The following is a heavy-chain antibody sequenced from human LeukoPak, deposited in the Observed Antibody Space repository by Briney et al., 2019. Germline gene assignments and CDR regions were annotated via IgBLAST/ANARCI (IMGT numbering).Heavy chain of an antibody. D-gene: IGHD3-10*01. CDR1: GFTFSSYW. Sequence: PGGSLRLSCAASGFTFSSYWMHWVRQTPGKGLMWVSRIKSDGSTIYADSVKGRFTISRDNAKNSLYLQMNSLRAEDTAVYYCARGANIFRGSCHDYWGQGTLVTVSS. V-gene: IGHV3-74*01. CDR3: ARGANIFRGSCHDY. J-gene: IGHJ4*02. CDR2: IKSDGST.